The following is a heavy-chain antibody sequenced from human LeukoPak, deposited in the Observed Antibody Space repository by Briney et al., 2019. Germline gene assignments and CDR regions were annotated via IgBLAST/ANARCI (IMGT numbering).Heavy chain of an antibody. Sequence: TGGSLGLSCAASGFTFSSYEMNWVRQAPGKGLEWISDISSSGGTIYYADSLKGRFTISRDNAKNSLYLQMNSLRAEDTAVYYCVGSGSYYHDAFDIWGQGTMVTVSS. D-gene: IGHD3-10*01. CDR1: GFTFSSYE. CDR3: VGSGSYYHDAFDI. J-gene: IGHJ3*02. CDR2: ISSSGGTI. V-gene: IGHV3-48*03.